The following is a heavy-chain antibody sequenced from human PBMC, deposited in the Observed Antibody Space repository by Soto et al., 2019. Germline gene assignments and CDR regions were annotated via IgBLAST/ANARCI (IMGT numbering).Heavy chain of an antibody. V-gene: IGHV3-30-3*01. J-gene: IGHJ4*02. CDR2: ISYDGSNK. CDR1: GFTFSSYA. Sequence: QVQLVESGGGVVQPGRSLRLSCAASGFTFSSYAMHWVRQAPGKGLEWVAVISYDGSNKYYADSVKGRFTISRDNSKNTLYLQMNSLRAEDTAVYYCARDHLRGYSYGDFDYWGQGTLVTVSS. CDR3: ARDHLRGYSYGDFDY. D-gene: IGHD5-18*01.